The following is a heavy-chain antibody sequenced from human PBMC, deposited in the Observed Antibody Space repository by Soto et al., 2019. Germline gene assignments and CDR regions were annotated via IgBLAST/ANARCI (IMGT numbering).Heavy chain of an antibody. J-gene: IGHJ4*02. CDR3: ARVQKLYDSSGYYLY. CDR2: INHSGST. CDR1: GGSFSGYY. D-gene: IGHD3-22*01. Sequence: SETLSLTCAVYGGSFSGYYWSWIRQPPGKGLEWIGEINHSGSTNYNPSLKSRVTISVDTSKNQFSLKLSSVTAADTAVYYCARVQKLYDSSGYYLYWGQGTLVTVSS. V-gene: IGHV4-34*01.